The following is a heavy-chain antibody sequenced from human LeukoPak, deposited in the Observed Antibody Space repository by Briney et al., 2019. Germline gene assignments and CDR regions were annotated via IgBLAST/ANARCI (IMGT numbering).Heavy chain of an antibody. D-gene: IGHD3-22*01. CDR3: ADDDSSGY. J-gene: IGHJ4*02. CDR1: GFTFSSYA. Sequence: GRSLRLSCAASGFTFSSYAMHWVRQAPGKGLEWVAVISYDGSNKYYADSVKGRFTISRDNSKNTLYLQMNSLRAEDTAVYYCADDDSSGYWGQGTLVTVSS. CDR2: ISYDGSNK. V-gene: IGHV3-30-3*01.